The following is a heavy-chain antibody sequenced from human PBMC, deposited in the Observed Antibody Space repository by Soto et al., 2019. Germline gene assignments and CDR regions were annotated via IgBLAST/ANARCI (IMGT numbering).Heavy chain of an antibody. V-gene: IGHV4-31*02. Sequence: PSETLSLTCFVSGYFIGAGGYYWSWIRHHPGKGLEWIGSFYSSGSIIYNPSLRSRVSISGDMSTNQFSMSLTSVTAADTARYYCARMYGSGSGWFHPCGQGTLVTVSS. CDR3: ARMYGSGSGWFHP. J-gene: IGHJ5*02. CDR1: GYFIGAGGYY. CDR2: FYSSGSI. D-gene: IGHD6-19*01.